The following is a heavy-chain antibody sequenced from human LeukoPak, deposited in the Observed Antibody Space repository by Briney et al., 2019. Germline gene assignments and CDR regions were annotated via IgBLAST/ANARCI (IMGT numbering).Heavy chain of an antibody. CDR2: IYTSGST. D-gene: IGHD2-21*02. J-gene: IGHJ4*02. CDR3: ARTQYCGGDCYPN. V-gene: IGHV4-4*07. CDR1: GGSISSYY. Sequence: SETLSLTCTVSGGSISSYYWSWIRQPAGKGLEWIGRIYTSGSTNYNPSLKSRVTMSVDTSKNQFSLKLSSVTAVDTAVYYCARTQYCGGDCYPNWGQGTLVTVSS.